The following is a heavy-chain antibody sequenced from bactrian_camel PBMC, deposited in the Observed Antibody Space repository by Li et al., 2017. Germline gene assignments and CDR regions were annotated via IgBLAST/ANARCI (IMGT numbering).Heavy chain of an antibody. D-gene: IGHD4*01. J-gene: IGHJ6*01. CDR1: GHSRGSNC. CDR3: AARVQMPCIATMSLNFDY. Sequence: LVESGGGSVQTGGSLRLSCVVSGHSRGSNCVGWYRLPPGRAAAEREGIAAIRRSGGETWYAGSVKGRFTISQDSAKKTVFLQMNSLNPEDTGMYYCAARVQMPCIATMSLNFDYWGQGTQVTVS. CDR2: IRRSGGET. V-gene: IGHV3-3*01.